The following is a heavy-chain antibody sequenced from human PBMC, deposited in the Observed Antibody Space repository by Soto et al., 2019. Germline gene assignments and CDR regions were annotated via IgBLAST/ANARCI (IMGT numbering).Heavy chain of an antibody. Sequence: QVQLVESGGGVVQPGRSLRLSCAASGFTFSSFGMHWVRQAPGKGLEWVAVISFDGSNKYYADSVKGRFTISRDNSKNTLSLQMNSLKAEDTAVYYCAKDTSKYSNNWPAYYVLDVWGQGTTVTVSS. CDR2: ISFDGSNK. CDR1: GFTFSSFG. V-gene: IGHV3-30*18. D-gene: IGHD1-1*01. CDR3: AKDTSKYSNNWPAYYVLDV. J-gene: IGHJ6*02.